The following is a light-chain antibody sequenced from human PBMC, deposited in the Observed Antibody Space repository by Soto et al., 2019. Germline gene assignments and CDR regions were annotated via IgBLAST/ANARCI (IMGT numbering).Light chain of an antibody. V-gene: IGLV1-44*01. CDR2: ANN. J-gene: IGLJ3*02. CDR1: SSNIGSKH. Sequence: QPVLTQPPSASGTPGQRVTISCSGSSSNIGSKHVNWYQQVPGTAPKLLIYANNQRPSGVPDRFSVSKSGTSASLAIGGLQSEDEADYYCAAWDDSLKGWVFGGGTKLTVL. CDR3: AAWDDSLKGWV.